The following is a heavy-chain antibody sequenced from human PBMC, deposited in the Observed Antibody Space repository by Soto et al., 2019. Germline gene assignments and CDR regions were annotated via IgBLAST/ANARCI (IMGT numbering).Heavy chain of an antibody. CDR1: GFTFSIYA. CDR2: IGADGDTT. Sequence: EVQLLESGGGLVQPGGSLRLSCAASGFTFSIYAMTWVRQAPGKGLDWVSAIGADGDTTYYANSVKGRFTISRDNSKNTLYLQMTSLRAEDSAVYYCAKDPSGQIRGALDCWGQGTLVTVSS. J-gene: IGHJ4*02. D-gene: IGHD3-10*01. CDR3: AKDPSGQIRGALDC. V-gene: IGHV3-23*01.